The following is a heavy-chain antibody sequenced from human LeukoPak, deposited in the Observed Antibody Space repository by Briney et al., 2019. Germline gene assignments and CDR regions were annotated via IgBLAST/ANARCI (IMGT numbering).Heavy chain of an antibody. CDR3: ATGTNGLYGSNRFQGYFDD. J-gene: IGHJ4*02. V-gene: IGHV1-69*10. CDR1: GGTFSKYA. CDR2: ITPTYGLV. Sequence: ASVKVSCKASGGTFSKYAISWVRQAPGQGLEWMGGITPTYGLVHYAQKFQGRVTLTTDTSTGTADLEMNSLTFEDTAVYYCATGTNGLYGSNRFQGYFDDWGQGTLVTVPS. D-gene: IGHD6-13*01.